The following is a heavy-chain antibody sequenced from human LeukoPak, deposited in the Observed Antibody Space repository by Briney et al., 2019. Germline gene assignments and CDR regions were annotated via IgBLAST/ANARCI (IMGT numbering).Heavy chain of an antibody. CDR1: GYSFTSYW. Sequence: PGESLKISCKGSGYSFTSYWIGWVRQMPGKGLEWMGIIYPGDSDTRYSPSFQGQVTISADKSISTAYLQWSSLKASDTAMYYCAKSVDTAMVTLSCNWFDPWGQGTLVTVSS. CDR3: AKSVDTAMVTLSCNWFDP. CDR2: IYPGDSDT. J-gene: IGHJ5*02. V-gene: IGHV5-51*01. D-gene: IGHD5-18*01.